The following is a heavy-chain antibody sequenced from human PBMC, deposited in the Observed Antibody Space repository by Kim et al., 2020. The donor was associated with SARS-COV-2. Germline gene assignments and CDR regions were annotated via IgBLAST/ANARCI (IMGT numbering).Heavy chain of an antibody. CDR3: VTECISNCLNN. V-gene: IGHV3-15*01. CDR2: K. D-gene: IGHD1-1*01. Sequence: KEYAAHVKGRFTISRDDSQNAIYLQINSLKSEDSAVYYCVTECISNCLNNWGQGTLVTVSS. J-gene: IGHJ4*02.